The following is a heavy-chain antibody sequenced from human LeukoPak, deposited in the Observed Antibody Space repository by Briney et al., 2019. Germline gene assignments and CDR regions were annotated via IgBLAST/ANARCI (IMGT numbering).Heavy chain of an antibody. Sequence: GGSLRLSCAASGFTFSSYSMNWVRQAPGKGLEWVSSISSSSSSYIYYADSVKGRFTISRDNAKNSLYLQMNSLRAEDTAVYYCATVPKLGGSDFWSGYPSPEDYWGQGTLVTVSS. V-gene: IGHV3-21*01. D-gene: IGHD3-3*01. CDR2: ISSSSSSYI. CDR3: ATVPKLGGSDFWSGYPSPEDY. CDR1: GFTFSSYS. J-gene: IGHJ4*02.